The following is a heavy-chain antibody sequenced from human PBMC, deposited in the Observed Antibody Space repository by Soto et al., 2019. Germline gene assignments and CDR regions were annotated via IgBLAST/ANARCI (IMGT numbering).Heavy chain of an antibody. Sequence: SETLSLTCTVSGGSISRGDYYWSWIRQPPGKGLEWIGYIYYSGSTYYNPSLKSRVTISVDTSKNQFSLKLSSVTAADTAVYYCARAYQLLYRHYYGMDVWGQGTTVTVSS. CDR2: IYYSGST. J-gene: IGHJ6*02. D-gene: IGHD2-2*02. CDR1: GGSISRGDYY. V-gene: IGHV4-30-4*01. CDR3: ARAYQLLYRHYYGMDV.